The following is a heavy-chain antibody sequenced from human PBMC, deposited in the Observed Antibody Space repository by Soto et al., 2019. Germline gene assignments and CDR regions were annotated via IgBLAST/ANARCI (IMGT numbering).Heavy chain of an antibody. CDR1: GRSLSSCGYY. D-gene: IGHD5-18*01. V-gene: IGHV4-31*03. CDR2: IYYSGST. J-gene: IGHJ4*02. CDR3: ARSGYSYGPNPLLY. Sequence: PSETRSRTCSVSGRSLSSCGYYWRWSRRHPGKGLEWIGYIYYSGSTYYNPSLKSRVTISVDTSKNQFPLKLSSVTAADTAVYYCARSGYSYGPNPLLYWGQGTLVTVSS.